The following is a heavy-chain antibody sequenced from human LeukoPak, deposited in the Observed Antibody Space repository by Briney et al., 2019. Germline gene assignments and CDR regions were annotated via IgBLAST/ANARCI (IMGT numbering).Heavy chain of an antibody. D-gene: IGHD2-2*01. CDR1: GGSFSGYY. CDR3: ARGYRYCSSTRCAPTEFDD. Sequence: SETLSLTCAVYGGSFSGYYWSWIRQPPGKGLEWIGEINHSGSTNYNPSLKSRVTISVDTSKNQFSLKLSSVTAADTAVYYCARGYRYCSSTRCAPTEFDDWGQGILVTVSS. V-gene: IGHV4-34*01. CDR2: INHSGST. J-gene: IGHJ4*02.